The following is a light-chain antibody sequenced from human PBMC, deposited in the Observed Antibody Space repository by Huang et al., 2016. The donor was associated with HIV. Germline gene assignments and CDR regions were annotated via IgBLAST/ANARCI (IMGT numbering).Light chain of an antibody. CDR3: QQYHNWPPWT. J-gene: IGKJ1*01. V-gene: IGKV3-15*01. Sequence: EIVMTQSPAILSVSPGERATLSCRASQSVGSDLAWYQLKPDQAPRLLVYDASTRATDIPASFSGSGSGTEFTLSISSLQSEDFAVYYCQQYHNWPPWTFGQGTKVEIK. CDR2: DAS. CDR1: QSVGSD.